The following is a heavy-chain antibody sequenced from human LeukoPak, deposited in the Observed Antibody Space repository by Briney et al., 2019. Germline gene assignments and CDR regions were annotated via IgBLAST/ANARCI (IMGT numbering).Heavy chain of an antibody. J-gene: IGHJ3*02. D-gene: IGHD6-13*01. CDR3: AKEGRQQLADAFDI. V-gene: IGHV3-23*01. Sequence: GGSLRLSCAASGFSFRSFEMSWVRQAPGKGLEWVSAISGSGGSTYYADSVKGRFTISRDNSKNTLYLQMNSLRAEDTAVYYCAKEGRQQLADAFDIWGQGTMVTVSS. CDR1: GFSFRSFE. CDR2: ISGSGGST.